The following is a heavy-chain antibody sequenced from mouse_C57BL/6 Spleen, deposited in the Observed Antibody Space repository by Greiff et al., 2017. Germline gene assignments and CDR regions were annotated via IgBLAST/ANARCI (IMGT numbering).Heavy chain of an antibody. CDR3: AREDRGYGSSWDY. CDR2: IDPSDSST. D-gene: IGHD1-1*01. CDR1: GYTFTSYW. J-gene: IGHJ2*01. Sequence: QVQLQQPGAELVMPGASVKLSCKASGYTFTSYWMHWVKQRPGQGLEWIGEIDPSDSSTNYNQKFKGKSTLTVDKSSSTAYMQLSSLTSEDSAVXYGAREDRGYGSSWDYWGQGTTLTVSS. V-gene: IGHV1-69*01.